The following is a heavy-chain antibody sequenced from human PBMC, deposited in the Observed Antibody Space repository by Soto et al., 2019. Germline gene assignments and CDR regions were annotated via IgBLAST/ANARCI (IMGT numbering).Heavy chain of an antibody. CDR2: IGSAGDT. D-gene: IGHD6-19*01. V-gene: IGHV3-13*01. CDR1: GFTFSSYD. Sequence: EVQLVESGGGLVQPGGSLRLSCAASGFTFSSYDMHWLRQTPGKGLEWVSAIGSAGDTYYLGSVKGRFTISRDNAKASLYLHLNSLRPGDTAVYFCARGGYASGSYHYAMDRWGQGTPVTVSS. J-gene: IGHJ6*02. CDR3: ARGGYASGSYHYAMDR.